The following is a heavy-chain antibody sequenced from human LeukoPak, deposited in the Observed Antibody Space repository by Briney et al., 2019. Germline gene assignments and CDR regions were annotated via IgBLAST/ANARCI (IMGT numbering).Heavy chain of an antibody. V-gene: IGHV3-30*02. Sequence: GGSLRLSCAASGFTFSTYGMHWGRQAPGKGLEWVAFIRYDGSNKYYADSVKGRFTISRDNSKNTLYLQMNSLRAEDTAVYYCAKLWSYYFDYWGQGTLVTVSS. CDR3: AKLWSYYFDY. D-gene: IGHD3-3*01. CDR2: IRYDGSNK. J-gene: IGHJ4*02. CDR1: GFTFSTYG.